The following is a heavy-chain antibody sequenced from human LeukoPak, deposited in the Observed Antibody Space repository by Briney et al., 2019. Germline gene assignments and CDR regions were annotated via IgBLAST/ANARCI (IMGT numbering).Heavy chain of an antibody. J-gene: IGHJ6*02. CDR2: IWYDGSNK. Sequence: PGGSLRLSCAASGFTFSNYAMNWVRQAPGKGLEWVAVIWYDGSNKYYADSVKGRFTISRDNSKNTLYLQMNSLRAEDTAVYYCARDFGPDYYYYGMDVWGQGTTVTVSS. CDR3: ARDFGPDYYYYGMDV. D-gene: IGHD3-10*01. V-gene: IGHV3-33*08. CDR1: GFTFSNYA.